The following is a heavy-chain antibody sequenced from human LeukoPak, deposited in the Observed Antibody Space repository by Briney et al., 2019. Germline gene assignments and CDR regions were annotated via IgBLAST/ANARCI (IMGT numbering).Heavy chain of an antibody. J-gene: IGHJ3*02. CDR2: ISGSGGST. Sequence: GGSLRLSCAASGFTFSSYAMSWVRQAPGKGLEWVSAISGSGGSTYYADSVKGRFTISRDNSKNTLYLQMNSLRAEDTAVYYCAKDPSGYYDSSGYYPDAFDIWGQGTMVTVSS. CDR1: GFTFSSYA. V-gene: IGHV3-23*01. CDR3: AKDPSGYYDSSGYYPDAFDI. D-gene: IGHD3-22*01.